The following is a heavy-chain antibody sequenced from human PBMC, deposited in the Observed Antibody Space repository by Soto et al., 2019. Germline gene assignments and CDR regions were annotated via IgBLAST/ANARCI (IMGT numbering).Heavy chain of an antibody. Sequence: EVQLVESGGGLVQPGGSLRLSCAASGFTFSTYWMHWIRQVPGKGLEWVSRINSDASHTYYADSVKGRFTISRDNAKNTLHLEMNSLRAEDTAVYYCVRDGNCITTRCYGNWFDPWGQGTLVTVSS. D-gene: IGHD2-2*01. CDR2: INSDASHT. CDR1: GFTFSTYW. J-gene: IGHJ5*02. CDR3: VRDGNCITTRCYGNWFDP. V-gene: IGHV3-74*01.